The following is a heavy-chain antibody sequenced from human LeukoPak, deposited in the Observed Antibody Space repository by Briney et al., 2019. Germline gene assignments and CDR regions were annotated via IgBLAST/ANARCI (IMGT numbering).Heavy chain of an antibody. CDR3: AREGGVETGYSSSWYQNYYYYMDV. D-gene: IGHD6-13*01. CDR2: INPNSGGT. Sequence: GASVKVSCKASGYIFTGYYMHWVRQAPGQGLEWMGWINPNSGGTNYAQKFQGRVTMTRDTSISTAYMELSRLRSDDTAVYYCAREGGVETGYSSSWYQNYYYYMDVWGKGTTVTISS. CDR1: GYIFTGYY. V-gene: IGHV1-2*02. J-gene: IGHJ6*03.